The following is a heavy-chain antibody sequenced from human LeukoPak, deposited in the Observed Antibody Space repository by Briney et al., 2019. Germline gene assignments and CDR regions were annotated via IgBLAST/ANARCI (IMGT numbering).Heavy chain of an antibody. V-gene: IGHV3-23*01. CDR3: AKEPRYSSGWYLFDY. D-gene: IGHD6-19*01. Sequence: PGGSLRLSCAASGFTFSDYYMSWIRQAPGKGLEWVSAISGSGGSTYYADSVKGRFTISRDNSKNTLYLQMNSLRAEDTAVYYCAKEPRYSSGWYLFDYWGQGTLVTVSS. CDR2: ISGSGGST. J-gene: IGHJ4*02. CDR1: GFTFSDYY.